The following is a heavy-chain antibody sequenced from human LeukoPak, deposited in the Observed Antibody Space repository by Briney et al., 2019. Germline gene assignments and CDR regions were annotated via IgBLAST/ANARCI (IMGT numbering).Heavy chain of an antibody. CDR2: INPNSGGT. CDR3: ARSAKHCNNGVCFTDYYMDV. V-gene: IGHV1-2*02. J-gene: IGHJ6*03. CDR1: GYTFTGYY. D-gene: IGHD2-8*01. Sequence: ASVKVSCKASGYTFTGYYKHWVRQAPGQGLEWMGWINPNSGGTNYAQKFQGRVTMTRETSITTAYMELSSLTSDDTAVYFCARSAKHCNNGVCFTDYYMDVWGKGTTVTVSS.